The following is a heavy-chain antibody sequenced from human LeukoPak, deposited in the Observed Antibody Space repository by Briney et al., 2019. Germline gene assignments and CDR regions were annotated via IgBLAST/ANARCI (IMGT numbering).Heavy chain of an antibody. CDR2: IKQDGSEK. D-gene: IGHD2-21*02. CDR1: GFTFSSYW. J-gene: IGHJ4*02. CDR3: ARDLAYCGGDCYSDTDY. V-gene: IGHV3-7*01. Sequence: GGSLRLSCAASGFTFSSYWMSWVRQAPGKGLEWVANIKQDGSEKYYVDSVKGRFTISRDNAKNSLYLQMNSLRAEDTAVYYCARDLAYCGGDCYSDTDYWGQGNLVTVSS.